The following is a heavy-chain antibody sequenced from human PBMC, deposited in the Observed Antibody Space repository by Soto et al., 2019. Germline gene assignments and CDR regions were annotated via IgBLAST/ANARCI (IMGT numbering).Heavy chain of an antibody. J-gene: IGHJ6*02. Sequence: QVQLVESGGGLVKPGGSPRRSCAASGFIFSDYYMTWIRQAPGKGLEWLSCSSNRDRSTYYADSVKDRFVVSKDNAKNLVYLQMNSLRAEDTAVYFCARAWKIEKFGVISMSKGLVVWGLGTTVTVSS. D-gene: IGHD3-3*01. CDR1: GFIFSDYY. CDR3: ARAWKIEKFGVISMSKGLVV. CDR2: SSNRDRST. V-gene: IGHV3-11*01.